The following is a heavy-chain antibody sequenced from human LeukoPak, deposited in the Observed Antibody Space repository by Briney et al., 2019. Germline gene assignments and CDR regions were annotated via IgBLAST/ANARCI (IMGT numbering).Heavy chain of an antibody. V-gene: IGHV4-59*11. CDR3: ARTRGGSSSWYPAVDY. CDR1: GGSISSHY. Sequence: PSETLSLTCTVSGGSISSHYWSWIRQPPGKGLDWIGYIYYSGSTNYNPSLKSRVTISVDTSKNQFSLKLSSVTAADTAVYYCARTRGGSSSWYPAVDYWGQGTLVTVSS. J-gene: IGHJ4*02. D-gene: IGHD6-13*01. CDR2: IYYSGST.